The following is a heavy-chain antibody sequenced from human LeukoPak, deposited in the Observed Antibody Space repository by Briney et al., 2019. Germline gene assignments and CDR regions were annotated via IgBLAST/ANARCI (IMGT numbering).Heavy chain of an antibody. D-gene: IGHD2-2*01. CDR3: AREWEDIVVVPAAAPFDY. J-gene: IGHJ4*02. CDR1: GFTFSSYS. CDR2: ISSSSSYI. Sequence: GGSLRLSCAASGFTFSSYSMNWVRQAPGKGLEWVSSISSSSSYIYYADSVKGRFTISRDNAKNSLYLQMNSLRAEDTAVYYCAREWEDIVVVPAAAPFDYWGQGTLVTGSS. V-gene: IGHV3-21*01.